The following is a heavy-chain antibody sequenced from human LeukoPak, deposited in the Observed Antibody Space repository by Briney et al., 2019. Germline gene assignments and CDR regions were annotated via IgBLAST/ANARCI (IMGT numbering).Heavy chain of an antibody. D-gene: IGHD3-10*01. V-gene: IGHV4-34*01. Sequence: PSETLSLTCAVYSGSFNGYYWSWIRQPPGKGLEWVGEINQSGSTKYNPSLESRVTLSVDTSKNQFSLKLSSMTAADTAVYYCARGPGSGSYFAWFDTWGQGALVTVSS. CDR1: SGSFNGYY. CDR3: ARGPGSGSYFAWFDT. J-gene: IGHJ5*02. CDR2: INQSGST.